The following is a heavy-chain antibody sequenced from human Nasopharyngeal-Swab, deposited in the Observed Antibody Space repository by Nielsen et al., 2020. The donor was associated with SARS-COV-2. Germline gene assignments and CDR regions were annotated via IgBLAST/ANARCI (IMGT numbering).Heavy chain of an antibody. V-gene: IGHV3-33*01. CDR3: ARDLSYYDSVGAFDI. Sequence: VRQAPGKGLEWVAVIWYDGSNKYYADSMKGRFTISRDNSKNTLYLQMNSLRAEDTAVYYCARDLSYYDSVGAFDIWGQGTMVTVSS. J-gene: IGHJ3*02. D-gene: IGHD3-22*01. CDR2: IWYDGSNK.